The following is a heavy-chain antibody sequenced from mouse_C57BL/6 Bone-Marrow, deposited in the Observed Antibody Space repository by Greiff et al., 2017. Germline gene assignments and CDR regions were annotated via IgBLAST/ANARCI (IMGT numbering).Heavy chain of an antibody. D-gene: IGHD2-3*01. Sequence: EVQRVESGGGLVKPGGSLKLSCAASGFTFSDYGMHWVRQAPEKGLEWVAYISSGSSTIYYADTVKGRFTISRDNAKNTLFLQMTSLRSEDTARYYCARRWVLSWFAYWGQGTLVTVSA. J-gene: IGHJ3*01. V-gene: IGHV5-17*01. CDR3: ARRWVLSWFAY. CDR1: GFTFSDYG. CDR2: ISSGSSTI.